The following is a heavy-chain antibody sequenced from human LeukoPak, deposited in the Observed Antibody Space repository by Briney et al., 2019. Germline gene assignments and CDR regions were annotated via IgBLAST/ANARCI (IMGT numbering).Heavy chain of an antibody. V-gene: IGHV3-21*01. CDR3: VRADAKKTAMVDY. J-gene: IGHJ4*02. D-gene: IGHD5-18*01. CDR1: GFTFSSYS. Sequence: GGSLRLSCAASGFTFSSYSMNWVRQAPGEGLEWVSAISGSSSYIYYADSVKGRFTISRDNAKNSLYLQVNSLRVEDTAVYYCVRADAKKTAMVDYWGRGTLVAVSS. CDR2: ISGSSSYI.